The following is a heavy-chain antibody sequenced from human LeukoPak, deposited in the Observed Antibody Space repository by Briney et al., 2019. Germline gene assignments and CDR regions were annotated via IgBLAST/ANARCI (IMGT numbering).Heavy chain of an antibody. D-gene: IGHD1-14*01. Sequence: PSETLSLTCTVSGGSISSYYWSWIRQPPGKGLEWIGNIYHSGSTFYNPSLKSRVTISVDTSKNQFSLKLSSVTAADTAVYFCARVGNNVYDYWGQGTLVTVSP. CDR2: IYHSGST. CDR1: GGSISSYY. CDR3: ARVGNNVYDY. J-gene: IGHJ4*02. V-gene: IGHV4-59*04.